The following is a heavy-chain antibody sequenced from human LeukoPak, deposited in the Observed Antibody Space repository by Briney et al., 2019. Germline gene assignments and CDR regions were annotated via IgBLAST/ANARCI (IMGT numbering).Heavy chain of an antibody. CDR1: GGSISSGDYY. Sequence: SETLSLTCTVSGGSISSGDYYWSWIRQPPGKGLEWIGYIYYSGSTYYNPSLKSRVNISVDTSKNQFSLKLSSVTAADTAVYYCARGYPYYDILTGYWSPGDAFDIWGQGTMVTVSS. J-gene: IGHJ3*02. CDR3: ARGYPYYDILTGYWSPGDAFDI. D-gene: IGHD3-9*01. CDR2: IYYSGST. V-gene: IGHV4-30-4*01.